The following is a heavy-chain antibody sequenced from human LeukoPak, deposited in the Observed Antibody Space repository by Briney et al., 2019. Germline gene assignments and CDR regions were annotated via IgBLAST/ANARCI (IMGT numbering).Heavy chain of an antibody. CDR3: ARESGYSSSWYVGNWFDP. J-gene: IGHJ5*02. CDR1: GGSISSGSYY. V-gene: IGHV4-39*02. D-gene: IGHD6-13*01. CDR2: IYYSGST. Sequence: SETLSLTCTVSGGSISSGSYYWGWIRQPPGKGLEWIGSIYYSGSTYYNPSLKSRVTISVDTSKNQFSLKLSSVTAADTAVYYCARESGYSSSWYVGNWFDPWGQGTLVTVSS.